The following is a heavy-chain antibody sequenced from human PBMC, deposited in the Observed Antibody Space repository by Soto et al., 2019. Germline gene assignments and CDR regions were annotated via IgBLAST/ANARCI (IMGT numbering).Heavy chain of an antibody. J-gene: IGHJ5*02. V-gene: IGHV3-23*01. CDR2: ISGSGGST. CDR3: AKDLERHNWFDP. D-gene: IGHD6-25*01. Sequence: GGSLRLSCAAAGFNFSSYAMSWVRQAPGKGLEWVSAISGSGGSTYYADSVKGRFTISRDNSKNTLYLQMNSLRAEDTAVYYCAKDLERHNWFDPWGQGTLVTVSS. CDR1: GFNFSSYA.